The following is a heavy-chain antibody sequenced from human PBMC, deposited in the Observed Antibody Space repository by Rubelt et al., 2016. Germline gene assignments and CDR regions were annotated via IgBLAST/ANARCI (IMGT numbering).Heavy chain of an antibody. Sequence: GGSTYYADFVKGRFTMSRDNPKDTLLLQMNSLSAEDTALYYCARGELYLGAFDIWGQGTMVTVSS. D-gene: IGHD2-2*02. V-gene: IGHV3-23*01. J-gene: IGHJ3*02. CDR3: ARGELYLGAFDI. CDR2: GGST.